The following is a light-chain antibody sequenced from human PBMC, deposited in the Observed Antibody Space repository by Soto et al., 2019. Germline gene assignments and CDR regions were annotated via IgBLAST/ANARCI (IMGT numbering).Light chain of an antibody. Sequence: QSALTQPASVSGSPGQSITISCTGTSSDGGGYNYVSWYQQHPGKAPKLMIYEVSNRPSGVSNRFSGSKSGNTASLTISGLQAEYEADYSCSSYTSSSTHWVFGGGTKLTVL. J-gene: IGLJ3*02. CDR2: EVS. CDR3: SSYTSSSTHWV. V-gene: IGLV2-14*01. CDR1: SSDGGGYNY.